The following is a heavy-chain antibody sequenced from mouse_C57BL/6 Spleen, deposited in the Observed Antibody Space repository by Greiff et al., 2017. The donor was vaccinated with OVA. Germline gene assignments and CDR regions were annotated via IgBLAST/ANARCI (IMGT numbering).Heavy chain of an antibody. CDR1: GYTFTSYW. Sequence: QVQLQQSGAELVMPGASVKLSCKASGYTFTSYWMHWVKQRPGQGLEWIGEIDPSDSYTNYNQKFKGKSTLTVDKSSSTAYMQLSSLTSEDSAVYYCARSTAQAPYYFDYWGQGTTLTVSS. CDR2: IDPSDSYT. CDR3: ARSTAQAPYYFDY. J-gene: IGHJ2*01. D-gene: IGHD3-2*02. V-gene: IGHV1-69*01.